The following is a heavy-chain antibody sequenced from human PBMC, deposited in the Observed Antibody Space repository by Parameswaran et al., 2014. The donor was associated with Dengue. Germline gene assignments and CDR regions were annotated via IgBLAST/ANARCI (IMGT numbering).Heavy chain of an antibody. CDR3: SKSWSSPDY. CDR1: GFTFSSYS. J-gene: IGHJ4*02. CDR2: ISSTSTYI. Sequence: GGSLRLSCAASGFTFSSYSMNWVRQAPGKGLEWVSSISSTSTYIYYADSVKGRFTISRDNANNSLYLQMNSLRVEDTAVYYCSKSWSSPDYWGQGTLVTVSS. D-gene: IGHD3-3*01. V-gene: IGHV3-21*01.